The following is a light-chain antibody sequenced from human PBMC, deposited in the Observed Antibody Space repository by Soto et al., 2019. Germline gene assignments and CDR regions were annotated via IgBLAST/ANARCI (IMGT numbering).Light chain of an antibody. CDR3: QHYGSSPRA. Sequence: EIVLTQSPGTLSLSPGERATLSCRASQSVSSTYLAWYQQKPGQAPRLLIYGASRRATGSPDRFSGSGSGTDFTLTISRLEPEDFAVYYCQHYGSSPRAFGQGTKLEIK. J-gene: IGKJ2*01. CDR1: QSVSSTY. V-gene: IGKV3-20*01. CDR2: GAS.